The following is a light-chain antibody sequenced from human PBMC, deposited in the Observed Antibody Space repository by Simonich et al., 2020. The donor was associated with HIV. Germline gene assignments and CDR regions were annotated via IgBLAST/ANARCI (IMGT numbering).Light chain of an antibody. CDR1: QDISNF. CDR3: QHYDNLPSYT. V-gene: IGKV1-33*01. Sequence: DIQMTQSPSSLSASVGDRVTITCQANQDISNFLNWYQQKTGKAPKLLIFDASHLETGVPSRFSGSGSGTDFTFTISSLQPEDFATYYCQHYDNLPSYTFGQGTKLEIK. J-gene: IGKJ2*01. CDR2: DAS.